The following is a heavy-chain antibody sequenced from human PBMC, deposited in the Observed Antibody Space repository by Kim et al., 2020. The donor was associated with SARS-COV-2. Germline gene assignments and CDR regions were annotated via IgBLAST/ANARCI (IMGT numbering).Heavy chain of an antibody. CDR2: ISCDGSNK. CDR3: AKGSGHSREDAFDI. CDR1: GFTFSSYC. V-gene: IGHV3-30*18. D-gene: IGHD1-26*01. J-gene: IGHJ3*02. Sequence: GGSLRLSCAASGFTFSSYCMHWVRQAPGKGLEWVAVISCDGSNKYYADSVKGRFTISRDNSKNTLYMQMNSLRAEDTAVYYCAKGSGHSREDAFDIWGQGTTLTVSS.